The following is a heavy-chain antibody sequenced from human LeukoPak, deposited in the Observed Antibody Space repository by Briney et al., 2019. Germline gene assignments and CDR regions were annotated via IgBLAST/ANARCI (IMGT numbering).Heavy chain of an antibody. D-gene: IGHD6-13*01. CDR2: IYYSGST. CDR1: GGSISSSSYY. J-gene: IGHJ4*02. CDR3: ASAILPYQQLPYY. Sequence: NSSETLSLTCTVSGGSISSSSYYWGWIRQPPGKGLEWIGSIYYSGSTYYNPSLKSRVTISVDTSKNQFSLKLSSVTAADTAVYYCASAILPYQQLPYYWGQGTLVTVSS. V-gene: IGHV4-39*01.